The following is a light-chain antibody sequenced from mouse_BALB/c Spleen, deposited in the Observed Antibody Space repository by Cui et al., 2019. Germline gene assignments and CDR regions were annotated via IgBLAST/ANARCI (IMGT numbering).Light chain of an antibody. J-gene: IGKJ2*01. CDR3: QQYSSYPYT. CDR1: QDVGTA. CDR2: WAS. Sequence: DIVMTQSHKFMSTLVGDRVSITCKASQDVGTAVAWYQQKPGQSPKLLIYWASTRHTGVPDRFTGSGSGTDFTLTISNVQSEDLADYFCQQYSSYPYTFGGGTKLEIK. V-gene: IGKV6-23*01.